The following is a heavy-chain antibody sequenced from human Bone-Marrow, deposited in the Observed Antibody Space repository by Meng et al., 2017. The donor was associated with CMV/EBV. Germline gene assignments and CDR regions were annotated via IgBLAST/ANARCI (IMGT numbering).Heavy chain of an antibody. CDR2: TIPMYGTA. J-gene: IGHJ6*02. CDR3: ARGHTDCISPACQILYYYYYMAF. Sequence: SVKVSCKASGGTFSTYSITWVRQAPGQGLEWVGGTIPMYGTANYAQKFQGRVTITTDESMNTAYMELTSLTSDDTAVYYCARGHTDCISPACQILYYYYYMAFWGQGTTVTVSS. D-gene: IGHD2-2*01. V-gene: IGHV1-69*05. CDR1: GGTFSTYS.